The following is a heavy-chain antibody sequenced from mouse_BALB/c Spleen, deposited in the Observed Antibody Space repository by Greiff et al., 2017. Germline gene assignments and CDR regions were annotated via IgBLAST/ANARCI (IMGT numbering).Heavy chain of an antibody. Sequence: EVQLQESGPGLVKPSQSLSLTCTVTGYSITSDYAWNWIRQFPGNKLEWMGYISYSGSTSYNPSLKSRISITRDTSKNQFFLQLNSVTTEDTATYYCARSGGNYIFDYWGQGTTLTVSS. V-gene: IGHV3-2*02. D-gene: IGHD2-1*01. CDR3: ARSGGNYIFDY. J-gene: IGHJ2*01. CDR1: GYSITSDYA. CDR2: ISYSGST.